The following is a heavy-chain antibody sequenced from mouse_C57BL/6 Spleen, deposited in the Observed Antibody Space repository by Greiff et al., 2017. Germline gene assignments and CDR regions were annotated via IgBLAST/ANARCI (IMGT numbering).Heavy chain of an antibody. CDR3: ARSHITTKGYFDV. CDR1: GYTFTSYW. D-gene: IGHD1-1*01. CDR2: IYPGSGST. Sequence: VQLQQPGAELVKPGASVKMSCKASGYTFTSYWITWVKQRPGQGLEWIGDIYPGSGSTNYNEKFKSKATLTVDTSSSTAYMQLSSLTSEDSAVYYCARSHITTKGYFDVWGTGTTVTVSS. V-gene: IGHV1-55*01. J-gene: IGHJ1*03.